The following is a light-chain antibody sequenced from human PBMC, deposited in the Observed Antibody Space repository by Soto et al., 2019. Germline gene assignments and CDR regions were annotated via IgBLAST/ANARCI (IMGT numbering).Light chain of an antibody. J-gene: IGKJ4*01. CDR1: QSVSSY. CDR3: QQPRDCPLP. V-gene: IGKV3-11*01. Sequence: EIVLTQSPATLSLSPGESATLSCRASQSVSSYLVWYQQKPGQAPRLLIYDASNRATGIPARFSGSGSGTDFTLPLSSVEPEDFPVYYCQQPRDCPLPFGGATKVQIK. CDR2: DAS.